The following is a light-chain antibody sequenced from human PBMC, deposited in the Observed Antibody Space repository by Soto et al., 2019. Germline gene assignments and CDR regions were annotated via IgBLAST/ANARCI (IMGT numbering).Light chain of an antibody. CDR2: GAS. Sequence: EIVFTQSPATLSLSPGERATLSCRATQSVTITNLAWYQQKPGQPPRLLIYGASSRATGIPDRFSGSGSGTDFTLTISRLEPEDFAVYCCQQYGSSPRTFGQGTKVDIK. CDR1: QSVTITN. J-gene: IGKJ1*01. V-gene: IGKV3-20*01. CDR3: QQYGSSPRT.